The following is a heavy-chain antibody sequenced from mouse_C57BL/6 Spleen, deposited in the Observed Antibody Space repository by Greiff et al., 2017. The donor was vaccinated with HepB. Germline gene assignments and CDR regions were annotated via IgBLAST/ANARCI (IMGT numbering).Heavy chain of an antibody. CDR3: ARSRHCYFDV. Sequence: QVQLQQPGAELVKPGASVKLSCKASGYSFTGYYMHWVKQSPEQGLEWIGEIDPSDSCTTYNQKFKGKSTLTVDKSSSTAYMQLKSLTSEDSAVYYCARSRHCYFDVWGTGTTLTVSS. J-gene: IGHJ1*03. CDR2: IDPSDSCT. CDR1: GYSFTGYY. V-gene: IGHV1-69*01.